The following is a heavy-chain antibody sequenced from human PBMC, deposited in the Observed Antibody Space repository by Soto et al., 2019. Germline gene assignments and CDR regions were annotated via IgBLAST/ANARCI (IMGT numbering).Heavy chain of an antibody. CDR1: GFTPSTFA. Sequence: GGSLRLSCPASGFTPSTFAMHWVRQAPGRGLEWVAVISYDGSNKYYADSVKGRFTISRDNSKKTLYLQMNSLRLEDTAVYYCARDLQAYYYGLDVWGQGTTVTVSS. V-gene: IGHV3-30*04. CDR3: ARDLQAYYYGLDV. J-gene: IGHJ6*02. CDR2: ISYDGSNK.